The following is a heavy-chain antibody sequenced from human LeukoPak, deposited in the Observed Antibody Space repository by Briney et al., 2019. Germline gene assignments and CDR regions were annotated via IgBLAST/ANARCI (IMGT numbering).Heavy chain of an antibody. V-gene: IGHV3-48*04. Sequence: PGGSLRLSCAASGFTFSSYSMNWVRQAPGKGLEWVSYISSSSSTIYYADSVKGRFTISRDNAKNSLYLQMNSLRAEDTAVYYCATSRYYYGMDVWGQGTTVTVSS. CDR1: GFTFSSYS. J-gene: IGHJ6*02. CDR2: ISSSSSTI. CDR3: ATSRYYYGMDV.